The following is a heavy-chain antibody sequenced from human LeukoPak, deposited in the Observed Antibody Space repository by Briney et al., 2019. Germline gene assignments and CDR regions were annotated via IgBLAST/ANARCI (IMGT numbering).Heavy chain of an antibody. CDR3: ARGPSVYFDY. CDR2: ISSSGSTI. CDR1: GFTFSSYE. J-gene: IGHJ4*02. Sequence: WGSLRLSCAASGFTFSSYEMNWVRQAPGKGLEWVSYISSSGSTIYYADSVKGRFTISRDNAKNSLYLQMNSLRAEDTAVYYCARGPSVYFDYWGQGTLVTVSS. V-gene: IGHV3-48*03.